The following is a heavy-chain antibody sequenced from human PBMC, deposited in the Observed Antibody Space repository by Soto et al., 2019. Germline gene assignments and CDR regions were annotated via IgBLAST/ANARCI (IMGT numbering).Heavy chain of an antibody. V-gene: IGHV3-33*01. CDR1: GLTFSNYG. CDR3: VRWYYCQTGGRFDH. J-gene: IGHJ4*02. CDR2: IWYDGIKK. Sequence: QVQLVESGGGVVQPGRSLRLSCEASGLTFSNYGMHWVRQAPGKGLEWVAVIWYDGIKKYYAEPVKGRFTISRDNSKNTLLLQMNSLRPEDTAVYYCVRWYYCQTGGRFDHWGQGTLVTVSS. D-gene: IGHD2-8*02.